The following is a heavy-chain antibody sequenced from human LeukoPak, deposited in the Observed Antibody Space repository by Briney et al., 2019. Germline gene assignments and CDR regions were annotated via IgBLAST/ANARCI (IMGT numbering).Heavy chain of an antibody. J-gene: IGHJ4*02. D-gene: IGHD3-22*01. Sequence: GGSLRLSCAASGFTFSSYAMSWVRQAPGKGLEWVSAISGSGGSTYYADSVKGRFTISRDNSKNTLYLQMNSLRAEDTAVYYCARDERYYDSSGYYPYYWGQGTLVTVSS. CDR3: ARDERYYDSSGYYPYY. V-gene: IGHV3-23*01. CDR2: ISGSGGST. CDR1: GFTFSSYA.